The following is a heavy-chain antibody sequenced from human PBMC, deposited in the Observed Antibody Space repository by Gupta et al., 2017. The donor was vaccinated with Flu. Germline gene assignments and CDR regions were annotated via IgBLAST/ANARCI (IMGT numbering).Heavy chain of an antibody. D-gene: IGHD3-10*01. J-gene: IGHJ3*01. CDR1: GGSVRSGAFY. CDR3: ARGDGYYYASERYNTQDAFNV. CDR2: ISYTGST. V-gene: IGHV4-31*03. Sequence: VQLQESGPGLVKPSETLSLTCTVSGGSVRSGAFYWNWLRQHPGKGLEWIGYISYTGSTYYNPSLQSRVTISVDTSKNQFPLRLMSVTAADTAVYYCARGDGYYYASERYNTQDAFNVWGQGTTVTVSS.